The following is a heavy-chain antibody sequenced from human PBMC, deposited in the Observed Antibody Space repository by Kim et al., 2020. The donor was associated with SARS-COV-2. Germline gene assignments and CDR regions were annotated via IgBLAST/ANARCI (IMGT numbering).Heavy chain of an antibody. Sequence: SVKVSCKASGGTFSSYAISWVRQAPGQGLEWMGGIIPIFGTANYAQKFQGRVTITADESTSTAYMELSSLRSEDTAVYYCARDPWGPGGAEDYWGQGTLVTVSS. CDR1: GGTFSSYA. V-gene: IGHV1-69*13. D-gene: IGHD7-27*01. J-gene: IGHJ4*02. CDR3: ARDPWGPGGAEDY. CDR2: IIPIFGTA.